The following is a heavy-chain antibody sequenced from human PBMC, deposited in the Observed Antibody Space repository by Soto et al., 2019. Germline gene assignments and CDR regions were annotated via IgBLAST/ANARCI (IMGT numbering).Heavy chain of an antibody. CDR3: ASVKYSPPYYYYYGMDV. CDR1: GYTFTSYG. V-gene: IGHV1-18*01. D-gene: IGHD5-18*01. J-gene: IGHJ6*02. CDR2: MSAYNGNT. Sequence: QVQLVQSGAEGKKPGASVEVSCKASGYTFTSYGTSWVRQAPGQGLEWMGWMSAYNGNTNYAQKSQGRVTMTTDTSTSTAYMELRSLRSDDTAVYYCASVKYSPPYYYYYGMDVWGQGTTVTVSS.